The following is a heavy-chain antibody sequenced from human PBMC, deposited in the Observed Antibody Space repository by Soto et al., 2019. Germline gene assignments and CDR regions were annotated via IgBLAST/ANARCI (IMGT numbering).Heavy chain of an antibody. V-gene: IGHV1-69*06. Sequence: SVKVSCKVSGSRFSNYVISWVRQAPGHGLEWLGRIIPIFNSTKYAQNFQGRVTITADKSTSTASLELSSLRSDDTAVYYCAREGRGKKAGYNGLVSLGYWGQGTLVTV. CDR3: AREGRGKKAGYNGLVSLGY. D-gene: IGHD2-2*02. CDR1: GSRFSNYV. CDR2: IIPIFNST. J-gene: IGHJ4*02.